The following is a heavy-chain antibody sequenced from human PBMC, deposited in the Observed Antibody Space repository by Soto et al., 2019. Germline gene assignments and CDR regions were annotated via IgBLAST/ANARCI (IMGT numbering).Heavy chain of an antibody. CDR3: AREMNYYDTSGDSYFDY. J-gene: IGHJ4*02. CDR2: IYYSGST. D-gene: IGHD3-22*01. Sequence: QVQLQESGPGRVKPSQTLSLTCTVSGGSISSGTYHWSWIRHHPGKGLEWMGYIYYSGSTYYNPSLKSRLTISVDTSKNQFSLSLSSVTAADTALYYCAREMNYYDTSGDSYFDYWGQGTLVTVSS. CDR1: GGSISSGTYH. V-gene: IGHV4-31*03.